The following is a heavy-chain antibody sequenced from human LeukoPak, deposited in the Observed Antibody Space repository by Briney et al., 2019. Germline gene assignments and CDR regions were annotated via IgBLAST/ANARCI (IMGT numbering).Heavy chain of an antibody. V-gene: IGHV3-23*01. J-gene: IGHJ3*02. D-gene: IGHD5-24*01. CDR3: AKDQDGDGYNYGAFDI. CDR2: VSGSGGST. Sequence: GGTLRLSCAASGFTFSSYGMSWVRQAPGKGLEWVSAVSGSGGSTYYADSVKGRFTNSRDNSKSTLYLQMNSLGAEDTAVYYCAKDQDGDGYNYGAFDIWGQGTMVTVSS. CDR1: GFTFSSYG.